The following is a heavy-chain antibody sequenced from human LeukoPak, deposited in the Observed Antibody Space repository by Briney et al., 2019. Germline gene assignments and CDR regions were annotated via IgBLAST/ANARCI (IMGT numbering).Heavy chain of an antibody. CDR3: AKTRFVITMSDAFDI. CDR2: ISGSGGST. D-gene: IGHD3-10*02. Sequence: TGGSLRLSCAASGFTFSTYAMDWVRQAPGKGLEWVSAISGSGGSTYYADSVKGRFTISRDNSKNTLYLQMNSLRAEDTAVYYCAKTRFVITMSDAFDIWGQGTMVTVSS. V-gene: IGHV3-23*01. J-gene: IGHJ3*02. CDR1: GFTFSTYA.